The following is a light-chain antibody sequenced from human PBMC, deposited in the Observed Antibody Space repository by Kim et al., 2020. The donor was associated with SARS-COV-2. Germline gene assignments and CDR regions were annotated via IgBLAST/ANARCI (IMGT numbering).Light chain of an antibody. CDR1: QDITYY. Sequence: DIQMTQSPPSLSASIGDRVTITCQASQDITYYLNWYLQKPGTAPKLLIYDASMLQTGVPSRLSGSGSGTNFTFTISSMQPEDIATYYCKQYDSLPLTFGGGTKVDIK. J-gene: IGKJ4*01. V-gene: IGKV1-33*01. CDR2: DAS. CDR3: KQYDSLPLT.